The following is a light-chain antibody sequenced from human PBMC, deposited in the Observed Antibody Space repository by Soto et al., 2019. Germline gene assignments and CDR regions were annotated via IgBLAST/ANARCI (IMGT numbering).Light chain of an antibody. J-gene: IGKJ4*01. CDR3: PHYRTS. Sequence: PGERATLSCRASQGVSSSYLAWYQQKPGQPPRLLIYGASSRATGIPDRFSGSGSGTDFTLTITRLEPEDFAVYYCPHYRTSFGGGTKVEIK. V-gene: IGKV3-20*01. CDR1: QGVSSSY. CDR2: GAS.